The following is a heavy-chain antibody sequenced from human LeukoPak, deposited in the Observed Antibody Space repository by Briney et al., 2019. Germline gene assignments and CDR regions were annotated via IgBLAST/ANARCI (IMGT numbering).Heavy chain of an antibody. V-gene: IGHV3-53*01. D-gene: IGHD1-1*01. CDR3: ARAQLSSGTDY. Sequence: PGGSLRLSCAASGFTVRYNSMTWVRQAPEKGLEWVSTIYADGTTYYADSMKGRFTISRGNSKNTLDLQMNSLRAEDTAVYYCARAQLSSGTDYWGQGTLVTVSS. J-gene: IGHJ4*02. CDR1: GFTVRYNS. CDR2: IYADGTT.